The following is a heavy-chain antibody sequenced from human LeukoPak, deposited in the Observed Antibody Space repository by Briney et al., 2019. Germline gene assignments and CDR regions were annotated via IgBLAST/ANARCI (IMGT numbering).Heavy chain of an antibody. D-gene: IGHD2-15*01. J-gene: IGHJ6*03. Sequence: MASETLSLTCTVSGGSISSYYWSWIRQPPGKGLEWIGYIYYSGSTNYNPSLKSRVTISVDTSKNQFSLKLSSVTAADTAVYYCARGLFKVVVVAASYYYYYYMDVWGKGTTVTISS. CDR3: ARGLFKVVVVAASYYYYYYMDV. CDR1: GGSISSYY. CDR2: IYYSGST. V-gene: IGHV4-59*12.